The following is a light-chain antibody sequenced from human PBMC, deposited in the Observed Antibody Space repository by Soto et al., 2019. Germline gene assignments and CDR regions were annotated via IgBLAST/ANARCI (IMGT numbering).Light chain of an antibody. CDR1: QRISTY. CDR2: DAS. J-gene: IGKJ4*01. Sequence: ETVLTQSPATLSLSAGERAILSCRASQRISTYLAWYQQKPGQAPRLLIYDASNRATGIPARFSGSGSGTDFTLTISSLEPEDFAVYYCQQRSNWPPPFGGGTKVEIK. CDR3: QQRSNWPPP. V-gene: IGKV3-11*01.